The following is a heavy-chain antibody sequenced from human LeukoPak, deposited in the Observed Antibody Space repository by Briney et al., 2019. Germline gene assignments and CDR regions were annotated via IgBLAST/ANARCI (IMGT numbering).Heavy chain of an antibody. CDR3: AKAFSAYENWPPNWFDP. CDR1: GFTFSTFA. J-gene: IGHJ5*02. D-gene: IGHD5-12*01. Sequence: GGSLRLSCAASGFTFSTFAMSWVRQAPGKGLEWVSAISGSGGGTYYADSVKGRLTISRDNSKNTLYLQMSSLRAQDTAVYYCAKAFSAYENWPPNWFDPWGQGTLVTVSS. V-gene: IGHV3-23*01. CDR2: ISGSGGGT.